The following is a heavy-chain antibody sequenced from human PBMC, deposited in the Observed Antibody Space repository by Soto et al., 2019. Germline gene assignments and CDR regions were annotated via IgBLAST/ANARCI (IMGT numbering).Heavy chain of an antibody. CDR3: SQDYGDNDYLFS. J-gene: IGHJ4*02. CDR1: GFTFGDYA. D-gene: IGHD5-12*01. CDR2: IRSKTNGVTT. V-gene: IGHV3-49*03. Sequence: EVQLVESGGGLVQPGRSLRLSCAASGFTFGDYAMSWFRQAPGKGLEWVGFIRSKTNGVTTEYAASVKGRFTISRDDSKTFAYLQMNSLKSEDTAVYYCSQDYGDNDYLFSWGQGTLVTVSS.